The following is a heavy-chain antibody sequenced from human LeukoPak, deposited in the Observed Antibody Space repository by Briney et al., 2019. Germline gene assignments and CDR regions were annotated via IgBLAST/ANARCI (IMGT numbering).Heavy chain of an antibody. V-gene: IGHV4-34*01. Sequence: PSETLSLTCAVYGGSFSGYYWSWIRQPPGKGLEWIGEINHSGSTNYNPSLKSRVTISVDTSKNQFSLKLSSVTAADTAVYYCAREPYPHAFDIWGQGTMVTVSS. CDR2: INHSGST. J-gene: IGHJ3*02. CDR3: AREPYPHAFDI. CDR1: GGSFSGYY. D-gene: IGHD1-14*01.